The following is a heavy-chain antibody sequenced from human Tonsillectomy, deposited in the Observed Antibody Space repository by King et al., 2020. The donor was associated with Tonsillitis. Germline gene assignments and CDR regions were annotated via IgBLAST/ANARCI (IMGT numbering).Heavy chain of an antibody. CDR1: GFTFSSYA. CDR2: ISYDGSNR. Sequence: VQLVESGGGVVQPGRSLRLSCAASGFTFSSYAMHWVRQAPGKGLEWVAVISYDGSNRYYADSVKGRFTISRDNSKNTLYLQMNSLRPEDTAVFYCARELEVQNTSTIFGTYYYYGMDVWGQGTTVTVSS. V-gene: IGHV3-30*04. J-gene: IGHJ6*02. D-gene: IGHD3-3*01. CDR3: ARELEVQNTSTIFGTYYYYGMDV.